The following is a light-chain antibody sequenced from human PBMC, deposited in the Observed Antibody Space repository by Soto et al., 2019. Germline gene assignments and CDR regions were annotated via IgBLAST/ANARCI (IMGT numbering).Light chain of an antibody. Sequence: DIQMTQSPSTLSASIGDRVTITCRASQSITTFLAWYQQKPGKAPQILIYDASKLEPGVPSRLSGGGSGTEFTLTISSLQPGDFATYYCQHYNSYSEAFGQGTKVDI. CDR2: DAS. J-gene: IGKJ1*01. CDR3: QHYNSYSEA. V-gene: IGKV1-5*01. CDR1: QSITTF.